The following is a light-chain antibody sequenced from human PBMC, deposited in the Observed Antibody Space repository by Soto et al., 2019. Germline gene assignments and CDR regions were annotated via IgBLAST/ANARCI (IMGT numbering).Light chain of an antibody. Sequence: SVLTQPPSVSGAPGQKVTISCTGSSSNIGANFNVHWYQHLPGTAPKLLIYSNTQRPLGVPVRFSGSKSGTSASLAISGLQSDDEADYYCAVWDDSLYVFGSGTKVTVL. V-gene: IGLV1-44*01. J-gene: IGLJ1*01. CDR1: SSNIGANFN. CDR3: AVWDDSLYV. CDR2: SNT.